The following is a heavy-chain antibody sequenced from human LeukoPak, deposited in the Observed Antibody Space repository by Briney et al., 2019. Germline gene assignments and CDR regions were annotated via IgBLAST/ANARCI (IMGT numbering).Heavy chain of an antibody. J-gene: IGHJ4*02. CDR1: GGSISSSSYY. V-gene: IGHV4-39*01. D-gene: IGHD1-26*01. CDR3: ARRGIVGATFYFDY. CDR2: IYYSGST. Sequence: PETLSLTCTVSGGSISSSSYYWGWIRQPPGKGLEWIGSIYYSGSTYYNPSLKSRVTISVDTSKNQFSLKLSSVTAADTAVYYCARRGIVGATFYFDYWGQGTLVTVSS.